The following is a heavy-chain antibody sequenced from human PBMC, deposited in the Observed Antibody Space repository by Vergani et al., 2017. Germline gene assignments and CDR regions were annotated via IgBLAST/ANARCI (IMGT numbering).Heavy chain of an antibody. Sequence: QVRLQESGPGLVKPSETLSLTCSVSGGSMSGYYWRWIRQPPGKELEWIGYMYHRGSTNYNPSLETRVTISGDTSKNQFSLKLNSVTAADTAVYYCGKVADFYGLGSRLLDLWGQGILVTVSS. D-gene: IGHD3-10*01. J-gene: IGHJ5*02. V-gene: IGHV4-59*01. CDR2: MYHRGST. CDR3: GKVADFYGLGSRLLDL. CDR1: GGSMSGYY.